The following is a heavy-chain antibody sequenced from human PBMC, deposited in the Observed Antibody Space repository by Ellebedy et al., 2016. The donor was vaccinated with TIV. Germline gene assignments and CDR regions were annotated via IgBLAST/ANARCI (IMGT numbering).Heavy chain of an antibody. CDR3: ARVGWDLVAASDV. J-gene: IGHJ3*01. V-gene: IGHV3-33*01. Sequence: GESLKISCTASGIPFSTHNLHLVRHAPGKGLEWVAVIGHDGSNKYYAASLEGRFTISRDNSKNKLYLQMNSLRPDYTAVYYCARVGWDLVAASDVWGHGTMVTVSS. CDR1: GIPFSTHN. D-gene: IGHD1-26*01. CDR2: IGHDGSNK.